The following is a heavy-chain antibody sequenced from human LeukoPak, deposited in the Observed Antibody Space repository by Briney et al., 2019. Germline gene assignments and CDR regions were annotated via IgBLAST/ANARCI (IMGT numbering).Heavy chain of an antibody. CDR1: GGSISSYY. CDR2: IYYSGST. CDR3: ARNTAMEYYYMDV. D-gene: IGHD5-18*01. V-gene: IGHV4-59*01. Sequence: SETLSHTCTVSGGSISSYYWSWIQQPPGKGLEWIGYIYYSGSTNYNPSLKSRVTISVDTSKNQFSLKLSSVTAADTAVYYCARNTAMEYYYMDVWGKGTTVTVSS. J-gene: IGHJ6*03.